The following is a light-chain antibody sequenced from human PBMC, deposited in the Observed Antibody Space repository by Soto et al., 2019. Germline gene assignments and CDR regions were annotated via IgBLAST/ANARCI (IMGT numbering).Light chain of an antibody. CDR3: QVWDNTSDHYV. CDR1: NIGSKG. V-gene: IGLV3-21*04. J-gene: IGLJ1*01. CDR2: YDS. Sequence: SYELTQPPSVSVAPGKTARITCGGNNIGSKGVHWYQQKPGQAPVLVIYYDSDRPSGIPERFSGSSSGNTATLTISRVEAGDEADYYCQVWDNTSDHYVFGTGTKLTVL.